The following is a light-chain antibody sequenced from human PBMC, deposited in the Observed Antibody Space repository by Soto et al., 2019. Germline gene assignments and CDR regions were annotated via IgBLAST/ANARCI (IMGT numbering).Light chain of an antibody. CDR2: SDN. V-gene: IGLV1-44*01. J-gene: IGLJ2*01. Sequence: QSVLTQPYSAFGTPGQRVTISCSGSSSNIGSHTLNWYQQLPGSAPSLLIYSDNQRPSGVPDRFSGSTSGTSASLAISGLQSEDEAEYYCAAWDDTLNAAVFGGGTKLTVL. CDR1: SSNIGSHT. CDR3: AAWDDTLNAAV.